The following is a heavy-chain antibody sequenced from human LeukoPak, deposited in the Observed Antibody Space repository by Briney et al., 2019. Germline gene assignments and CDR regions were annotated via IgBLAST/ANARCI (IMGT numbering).Heavy chain of an antibody. V-gene: IGHV3-9*01. CDR2: LSWNSGSI. CDR3: VKGGELWENWYFDL. CDR1: GFTFDDYA. Sequence: PGGSLRLSCAASGFTFDDYAMHWVRQAPGKGLEWVSGLSWNSGSIGYADSVKGRFTISRDNARNSLFLQMNSLRAEDTALYYCVKGGELWENWYFDLWGRGTLVTVSS. D-gene: IGHD1-26*01. J-gene: IGHJ2*01.